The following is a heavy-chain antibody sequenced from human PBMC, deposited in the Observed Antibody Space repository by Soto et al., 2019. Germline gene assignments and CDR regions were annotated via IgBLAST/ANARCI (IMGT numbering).Heavy chain of an antibody. D-gene: IGHD2-2*01. V-gene: IGHV3-73*01. CDR1: GVIFSGSA. CDR3: RVVAAASQPFSGIDY. CDR2: IRSKANNYAT. J-gene: IGHJ4*02. Sequence: EVQLVESGGGLVQPGGSLKLSCAASGVIFSGSAMHWVRQASGKGLEWVGRIRSKANNYATAYAASVKGRFTISRDDSENTAYLQMNSLKIEDTAMYYCRVVAAASQPFSGIDYWGQGTLVTVSS.